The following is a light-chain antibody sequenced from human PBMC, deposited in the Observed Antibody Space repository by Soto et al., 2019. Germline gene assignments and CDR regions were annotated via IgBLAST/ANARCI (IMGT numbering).Light chain of an antibody. CDR1: QSISSW. J-gene: IGKJ1*01. Sequence: DIQMTQSPSTLSASVGDRVTITCRASQSISSWLAWYRQKPGKAPKLLIYDASSLESGVPSRFSGSGSGTEFTLTISSLQPDDFATYYCQHYNSYSEAFGQGTKMDIK. CDR2: DAS. V-gene: IGKV1-5*01. CDR3: QHYNSYSEA.